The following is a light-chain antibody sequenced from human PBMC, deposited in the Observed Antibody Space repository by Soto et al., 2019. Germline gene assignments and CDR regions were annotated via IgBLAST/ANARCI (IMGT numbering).Light chain of an antibody. CDR3: QKSSSIPYT. V-gene: IGKV1-39*01. J-gene: IGKJ2*01. CDR2: GAS. CDR1: QTISTY. Sequence: DIQMTQSPSSLSASVGDRVTITCRASQTISTYLNWYQQIPGKAPKLLIYGASNLQNGVPSRFSGSGSGTDSTLTISSLKPEDFATYYCQKSSSIPYTFGQGTKLEIK.